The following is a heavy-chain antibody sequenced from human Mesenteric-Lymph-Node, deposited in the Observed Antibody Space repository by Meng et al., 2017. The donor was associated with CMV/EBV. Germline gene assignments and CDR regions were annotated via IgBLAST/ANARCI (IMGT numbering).Heavy chain of an antibody. CDR3: ARGRYYGSGSYGTESDY. CDR1: ISSGGYY. V-gene: IGHV4-31*02. J-gene: IGHJ4*02. CDR2: IYYSGST. D-gene: IGHD3-10*01. Sequence: ISSGGYYWSWIRQHPGKGLEWIGYIYYSGSTYYNPSLKSRVTISEDTSKNQFSLKLSSVTAADTAVYYCARGRYYGSGSYGTESDYWGQGTLVTVSS.